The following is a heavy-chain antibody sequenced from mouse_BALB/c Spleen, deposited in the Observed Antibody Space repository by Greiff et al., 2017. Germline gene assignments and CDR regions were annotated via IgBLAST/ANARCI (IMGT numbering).Heavy chain of an antibody. D-gene: IGHD2-1*01. Sequence: EVKLVESGGGLVQPGGSRKLSCAASGFTFSDYGMAWVRQAPGKGPEWVAFISNLAYSIYYADTVTGRFTISRENAKNTLYLEMSSLRSEDTAMYYCARVYGNSGYYFDYWGQGTTLTVSS. J-gene: IGHJ2*01. V-gene: IGHV5-15*02. CDR2: ISNLAYSI. CDR3: ARVYGNSGYYFDY. CDR1: GFTFSDYG.